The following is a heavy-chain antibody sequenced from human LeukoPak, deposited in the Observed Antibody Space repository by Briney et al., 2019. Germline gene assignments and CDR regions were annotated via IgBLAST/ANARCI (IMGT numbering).Heavy chain of an antibody. CDR2: INPNDGDT. V-gene: IGHV1-2*02. CDR3: ARDSLEYGDQNPNYYYYGMDV. J-gene: IGHJ6*02. CDR1: GYTFTDYY. Sequence: ASVKVSCKASGYTFTDYYMHWVRQAPGQGFEWMGWINPNDGDTNYAQKFQGRVTMTRDTSISTAYMELSSLRSEDTAVYYCARDSLEYGDQNPNYYYYGMDVWGQGTTVTVSS. D-gene: IGHD4-17*01.